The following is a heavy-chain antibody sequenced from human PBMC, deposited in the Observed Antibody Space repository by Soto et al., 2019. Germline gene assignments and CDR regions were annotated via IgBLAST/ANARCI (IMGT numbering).Heavy chain of an antibody. D-gene: IGHD3-3*01. V-gene: IGHV1-69*04. CDR2: INAIIGIA. CDR3: ASARFGVVPFDC. J-gene: IGHJ4*02. CDR1: GYTFTSYA. Sequence: GASVKVSCKASGYTFTSYAMHWVRQAPGQGLEWMGRINAIIGIANYSQKFQGRVTITADKSTSTAYMELSSLRSEDTAVYYCASARFGVVPFDCWGQGTLVTVSS.